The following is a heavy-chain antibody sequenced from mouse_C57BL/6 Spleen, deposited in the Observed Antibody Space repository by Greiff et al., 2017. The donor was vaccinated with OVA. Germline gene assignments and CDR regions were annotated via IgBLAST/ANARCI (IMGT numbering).Heavy chain of an antibody. CDR3: ARWLDSSGSDY. D-gene: IGHD3-2*02. Sequence: ESGAELVRPGASVKLSCKASGYTFTDYYINWVKQRPGQGLEWIARIYPGSGNTYYNEKFKGKATLTAEKSSSTAYMQLSSLTSEDSAVYCCARWLDSSGSDYWGQGTTLTVSS. CDR1: GYTFTDYY. V-gene: IGHV1-76*01. J-gene: IGHJ2*01. CDR2: IYPGSGNT.